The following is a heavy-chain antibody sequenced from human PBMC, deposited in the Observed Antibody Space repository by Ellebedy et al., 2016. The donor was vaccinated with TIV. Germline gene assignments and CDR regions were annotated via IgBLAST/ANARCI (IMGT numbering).Heavy chain of an antibody. V-gene: IGHV4-38-2*02. CDR2: MYHSGST. Sequence: MPSQTLSLTCSVSGSSISSGYYWGWIRQPPGRGLEWIWSMYHSGSTYYSPSLKSRVTITVETSKNKLSLRLSSVTAADTAVYYCARDGAGRLDNWGPGTLGTVSS. CDR3: ARDGAGRLDN. J-gene: IGHJ4*02. CDR1: GSSISSGYY.